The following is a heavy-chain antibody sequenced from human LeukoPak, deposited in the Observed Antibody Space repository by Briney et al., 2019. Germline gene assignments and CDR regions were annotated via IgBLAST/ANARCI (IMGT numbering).Heavy chain of an antibody. Sequence: ASVKVSCKASGYTFTGYYMHWVRQAPGQGLEWMGWINPNSGGTNYAQKFQGRVTMTRDTSISTAYMELSRLSSDDTAVYYCARGWSGSYYSHYYYYMDVWGKGTTVTVSS. V-gene: IGHV1-2*02. CDR1: GYTFTGYY. J-gene: IGHJ6*03. D-gene: IGHD1-26*01. CDR2: INPNSGGT. CDR3: ARGWSGSYYSHYYYYMDV.